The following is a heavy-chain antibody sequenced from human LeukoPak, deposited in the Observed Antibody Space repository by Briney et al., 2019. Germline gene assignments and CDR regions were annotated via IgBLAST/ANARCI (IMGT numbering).Heavy chain of an antibody. Sequence: GGSLRLSCAASGFTVSSNYMSWVRQAPGKGLEWVSVIYSGGSTYYADSVKGRFTISRDNPKNTLYLQMNSLRAEDTAVYYCARAVAGNWFDPWGQGTLVTVSS. V-gene: IGHV3-53*01. CDR2: IYSGGST. J-gene: IGHJ5*02. CDR1: GFTVSSNY. CDR3: ARAVAGNWFDP.